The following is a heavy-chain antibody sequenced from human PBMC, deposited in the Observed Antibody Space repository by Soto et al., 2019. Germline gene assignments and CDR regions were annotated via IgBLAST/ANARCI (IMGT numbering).Heavy chain of an antibody. CDR1: GYTFTSYD. V-gene: IGHV1-8*01. CDR2: MNPNSGNT. D-gene: IGHD3-10*01. CDR3: AGGLLLWFGEKSYAFDI. J-gene: IGHJ3*02. Sequence: ASVKVSCKASGYTFTSYDINWVRQATGQGLEWMGWMNPNSGNTGYAQKFQGRVTMTRNTSISTAYMELSSLRSEDTAVYYCAGGLLLWFGEKSYAFDIWGQGTMVTVSS.